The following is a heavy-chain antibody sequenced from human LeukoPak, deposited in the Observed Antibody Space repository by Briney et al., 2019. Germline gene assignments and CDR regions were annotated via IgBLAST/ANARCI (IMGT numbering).Heavy chain of an antibody. Sequence: SETLSLTCAVSGYSIGSGYYWGWIRQPPGKGLEWIGSIYHSGSTYYNPSLKSRVTISLDTSKNQFSLKLNSVTAADTAVYFCARHTNFGAWSYYTFWGQGTLVTVSS. CDR2: IYHSGST. V-gene: IGHV4-38-2*01. CDR3: ARHTNFGAWSYYTF. D-gene: IGHD3-10*01. CDR1: GYSIGSGYY. J-gene: IGHJ4*02.